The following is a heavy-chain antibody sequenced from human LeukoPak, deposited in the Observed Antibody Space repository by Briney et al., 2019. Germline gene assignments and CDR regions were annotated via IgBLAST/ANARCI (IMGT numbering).Heavy chain of an antibody. CDR1: GGSISSGSYY. CDR2: IYTSGST. D-gene: IGHD2-15*01. Sequence: PSQTLSLTCTVSGGSISSGSYYWSWIRQPAGKGLEWIGRIYTSGSTNYNPSLKSRVTISVDTSKNQFSLKLSSVTAADTAVYYCASSQWSGPTQREFDPWGQGTLVTVSS. CDR3: ASSQWSGPTQREFDP. V-gene: IGHV4-61*02. J-gene: IGHJ5*02.